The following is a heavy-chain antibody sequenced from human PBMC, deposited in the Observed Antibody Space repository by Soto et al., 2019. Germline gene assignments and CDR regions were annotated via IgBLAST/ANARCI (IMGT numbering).Heavy chain of an antibody. CDR2: IIPIFGTP. V-gene: IGHV1-69*06. J-gene: IGHJ4*02. CDR3: ARGWETVGATTPFAY. Sequence: QVQLVQSGAEVKKPGSSVNVSCKASGGTFSSYAIDWVRQAPGQGLEWMGGIIPIFGTPNYAQKFQGRVTITADKSTSTAYMEVRSLRSEDTAVYYCARGWETVGATTPFAYWGQGTLVTVSS. CDR1: GGTFSSYA. D-gene: IGHD1-26*01.